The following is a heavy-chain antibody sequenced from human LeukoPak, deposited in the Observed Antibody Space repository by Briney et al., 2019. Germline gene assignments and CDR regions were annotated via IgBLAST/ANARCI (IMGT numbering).Heavy chain of an antibody. V-gene: IGHV4-34*01. CDR2: INHSGST. D-gene: IGHD3-3*01. CDR1: GGSFSGYY. CDR3: ASLLGTYYDFWSGYYQFFDY. Sequence: SETLSLTCAVYGGSFSGYYWSWIRQPPGKGLEWIGEINHSGSTNYNPSLKSRVTISVDTSKNQFSLKLSSVTAADTAVYYCASLLGTYYDFWSGYYQFFDYWGQGTLVTVSS. J-gene: IGHJ4*02.